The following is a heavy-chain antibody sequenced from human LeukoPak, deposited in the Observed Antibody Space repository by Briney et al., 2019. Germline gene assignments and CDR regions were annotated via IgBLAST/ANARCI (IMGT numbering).Heavy chain of an antibody. CDR1: GGSISSYY. CDR3: ARAYDFWSGTYYYGMDV. V-gene: IGHV4-59*12. Sequence: SETLSLTCTVSGGSISSYYWSWIRQPPGKGLEWIGYIYYSGSTNYNPSLKSRVTISVDTSKNQFSLKLSSVTAADTAVYYCARAYDFWSGTYYYGMDVWGQGTTVTVSS. CDR2: IYYSGST. J-gene: IGHJ6*02. D-gene: IGHD3-3*01.